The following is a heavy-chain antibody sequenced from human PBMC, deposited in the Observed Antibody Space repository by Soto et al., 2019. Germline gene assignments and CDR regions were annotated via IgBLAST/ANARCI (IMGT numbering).Heavy chain of an antibody. Sequence: GXSVKVSCTGSVYSFTTHGIRLVRRAPGHGLEWMGWISAYNGDTHYVQRFQGRLTMTTDTSTSTAYMELRSLTYDDTAVYYCARDPPFSGILRGTPLMDVWGHGTTVTVSS. D-gene: IGHD4-17*01. J-gene: IGHJ6*02. CDR2: ISAYNGDT. CDR3: ARDPPFSGILRGTPLMDV. V-gene: IGHV1-18*04. CDR1: VYSFTTHG.